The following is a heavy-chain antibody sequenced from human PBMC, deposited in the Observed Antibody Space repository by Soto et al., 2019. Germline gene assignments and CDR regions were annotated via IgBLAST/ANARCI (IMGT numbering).Heavy chain of an antibody. CDR1: GGTFSSYA. CDR3: ARWGNWNDSDY. Sequence: ASVKVSCKASGGTFSSYAISWVRQAPGQGLEWMGGITPIFGTANYAQKFQGRVTITADESTSTAYMELSSLRSEDTAVYYCARWGNWNDSDYWGQGTLVTVSS. CDR2: ITPIFGTA. V-gene: IGHV1-69*13. J-gene: IGHJ4*02. D-gene: IGHD1-20*01.